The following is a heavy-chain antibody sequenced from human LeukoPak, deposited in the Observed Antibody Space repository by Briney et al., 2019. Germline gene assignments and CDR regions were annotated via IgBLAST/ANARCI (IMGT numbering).Heavy chain of an antibody. CDR3: ARPRVGYCSSTSCGVIDI. Sequence: HGESLQISCKGSGYSFTSYWIGWVRQLPGKGLEWMGIIYPGDSDTRYSPSFQGQVTISADKSISTAYLQWSSLKASDTAMYYCARPRVGYCSSTSCGVIDIWGQGTMVTVSS. J-gene: IGHJ3*02. CDR2: IYPGDSDT. CDR1: GYSFTSYW. V-gene: IGHV5-51*01. D-gene: IGHD2-2*01.